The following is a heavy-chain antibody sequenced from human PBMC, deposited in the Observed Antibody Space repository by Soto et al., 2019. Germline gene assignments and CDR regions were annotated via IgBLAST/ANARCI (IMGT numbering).Heavy chain of an antibody. D-gene: IGHD3-9*01. Sequence: ETLSLTCAVYGGSFSGYYWSWIRQPPGKGLEWIGEINHSGSTNYNPSLKSRVTISVDTSKNQFSLKLSSVTAADTAVYYCARGGIRYFDWLLSNFFDYWGQGTLVTVSS. J-gene: IGHJ4*02. CDR1: GGSFSGYY. CDR3: ARGGIRYFDWLLSNFFDY. CDR2: INHSGST. V-gene: IGHV4-34*01.